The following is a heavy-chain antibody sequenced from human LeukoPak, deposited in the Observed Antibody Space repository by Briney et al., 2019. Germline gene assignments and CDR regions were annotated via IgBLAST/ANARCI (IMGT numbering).Heavy chain of an antibody. J-gene: IGHJ4*02. CDR2: IYTSGST. D-gene: IGHD3-22*01. V-gene: IGHV4-61*02. CDR3: ARGSPYYESSGWIDY. CDR1: GGSISSGSYY. Sequence: PSETLSLTCTVSGGSISSGSYYWSWIRQPAGKGLEWIGRIYTSGSTNYNPSLKSRVTISVDTSKNQFSLKLNSLTAADTAVYLCARGSPYYESSGWIDYWGQGTLVTVSS.